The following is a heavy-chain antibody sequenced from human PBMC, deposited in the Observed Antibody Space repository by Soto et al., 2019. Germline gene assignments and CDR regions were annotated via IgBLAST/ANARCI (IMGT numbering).Heavy chain of an antibody. J-gene: IGHJ4*02. V-gene: IGHV3-23*01. CDR3: AKSGSCSYYFDY. CDR2: ISGSGGST. D-gene: IGHD6-19*01. Sequence: VGSLSLSCAASGFTFSSYAMSWVRQAPGKGLEWVSAISGSGGSTYYADSVKGRFTISRDNSKNTLYLQMNSLRAEDTAVYYCAKSGSCSYYFDYWGQGTLVTVSS. CDR1: GFTFSSYA.